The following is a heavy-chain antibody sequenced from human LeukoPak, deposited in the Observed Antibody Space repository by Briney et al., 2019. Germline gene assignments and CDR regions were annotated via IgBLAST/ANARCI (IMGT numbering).Heavy chain of an antibody. D-gene: IGHD2-2*01. CDR2: ISAGNGNT. Sequence: ASVKVSCKASGYTFTSYAMHWVRQAPGQRLEWMGWISAGNGNTKYSQKFQGRVTITRDTSASTAYMELSSLRSEDTAVYYCARVQSAYCSSTSCYGGYFDYWGQRTLVTVSS. J-gene: IGHJ4*02. V-gene: IGHV1-3*01. CDR1: GYTFTSYA. CDR3: ARVQSAYCSSTSCYGGYFDY.